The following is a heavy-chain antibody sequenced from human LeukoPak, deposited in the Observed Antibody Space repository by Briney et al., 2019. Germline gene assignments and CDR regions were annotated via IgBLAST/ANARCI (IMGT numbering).Heavy chain of an antibody. V-gene: IGHV3-64*04. Sequence: GGSLRLSCSASGFTFSSYAMHWVRQAPGKGLEYVSAISSNGGSTYYADSVKGRFTISRDNSKNTLYLQMNSLRAEDTAVYYCAKDLVGANDAFDIWGQGTMVTVSS. CDR3: AKDLVGANDAFDI. J-gene: IGHJ3*02. CDR1: GFTFSSYA. D-gene: IGHD1-26*01. CDR2: ISSNGGST.